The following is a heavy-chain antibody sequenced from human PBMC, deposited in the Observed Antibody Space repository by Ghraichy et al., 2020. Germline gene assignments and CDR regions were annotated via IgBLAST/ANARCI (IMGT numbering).Heavy chain of an antibody. Sequence: GGSLRLTCATAGFTFSNAWMNWVRQAPGKGLEWVGHIKSRAAGGTIDYAAPVKDRFTISRDDSKNMLYLQMNSLKAEDTAVYYCYSRYNFDPDYWGQGTLVTVSS. J-gene: IGHJ4*02. V-gene: IGHV3-15*07. CDR2: IKSRAAGGTI. CDR3: YSRYNFDPDY. D-gene: IGHD1-1*01. CDR1: GFTFSNAW.